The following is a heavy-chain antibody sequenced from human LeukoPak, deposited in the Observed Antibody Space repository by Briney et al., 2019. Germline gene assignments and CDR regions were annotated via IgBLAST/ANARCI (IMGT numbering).Heavy chain of an antibody. V-gene: IGHV4-34*01. CDR3: ARLGDQDGEIDY. J-gene: IGHJ4*02. Sequence: SETLSLTCAVYGGSFSGYFWSWIRQPPGKGLEWIGEINQSGDTNYNPSLKSRVTISVDTSKNQFSLKLSSVTAADTAVYYCARLGDQDGEIDYWGQGTLVTVSS. D-gene: IGHD5-24*01. CDR1: GGSFSGYF. CDR2: INQSGDT.